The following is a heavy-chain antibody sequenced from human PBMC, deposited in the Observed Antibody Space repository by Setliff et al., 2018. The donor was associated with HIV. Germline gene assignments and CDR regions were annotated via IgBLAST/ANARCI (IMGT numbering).Heavy chain of an antibody. CDR2: IYYNGNT. Sequence: SETLSLTCTVSGGSIKSYYWSWIRQAPGKGLEWIGYIYYNGNTNYNPTLNSRGTISVDTSKNQFSLKLTSVTAADTAVYYCARFRVERRLSNWFDPWGQGTLVTVSS. D-gene: IGHD1-1*01. J-gene: IGHJ5*02. V-gene: IGHV4-59*01. CDR1: GGSIKSYY. CDR3: ARFRVERRLSNWFDP.